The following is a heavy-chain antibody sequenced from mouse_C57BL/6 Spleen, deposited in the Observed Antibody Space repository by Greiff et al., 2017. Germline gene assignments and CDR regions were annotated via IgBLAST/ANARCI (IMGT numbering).Heavy chain of an antibody. V-gene: IGHV1-69*01. CDR1: GYTFTSYW. Sequence: VQLQQPGAELVMPGASVKLSCKASGYTFTSYWMHWVKQRPGQGLEWIGEIDPSDSYTNYNQKFKGKSTLTVDKSSSTAYMQLSSLTSEDSAVYYCARSGQLRPPDYWGQGTTLTVSS. CDR3: ARSGQLRPPDY. J-gene: IGHJ2*01. CDR2: IDPSDSYT. D-gene: IGHD3-2*02.